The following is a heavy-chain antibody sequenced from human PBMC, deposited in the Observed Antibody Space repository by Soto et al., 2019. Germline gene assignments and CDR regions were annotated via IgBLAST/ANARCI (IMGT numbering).Heavy chain of an antibody. V-gene: IGHV1-69*01. CDR3: AMPDLAKYGSGSDYNGEFLGTFDY. CDR1: GGTFSSYA. D-gene: IGHD3-10*01. Sequence: QVQLVQSGAEVKKPGSSVKVSCKASGGTFSSYAISWVRQAPGQGLEWMGGIIPIFGTANYAQKFQGRVTITADESTSTAYMKLSSLRSEDTAVYYCAMPDLAKYGSGSDYNGEFLGTFDYRGQGTLVTVSS. J-gene: IGHJ4*02. CDR2: IIPIFGTA.